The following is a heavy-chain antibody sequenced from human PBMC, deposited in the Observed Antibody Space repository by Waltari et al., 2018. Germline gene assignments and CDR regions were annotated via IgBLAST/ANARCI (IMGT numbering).Heavy chain of an antibody. CDR1: GYSISSGYY. Sequence: QVQLQESGPGLVKPSETLSLTCAVSGYSISSGYYWGWIRQPPGKGLEWIGNIYHSGSTHYNPSLKSRVTISVDTSKNQFSLKLSSVTAADTAVYYCARTPGIAADYYFDYWGQGTLVTVSS. J-gene: IGHJ4*02. CDR2: IYHSGST. V-gene: IGHV4-38-2*01. D-gene: IGHD6-13*01. CDR3: ARTPGIAADYYFDY.